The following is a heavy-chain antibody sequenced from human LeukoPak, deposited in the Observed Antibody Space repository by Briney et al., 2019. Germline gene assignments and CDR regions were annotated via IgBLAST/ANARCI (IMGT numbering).Heavy chain of an antibody. D-gene: IGHD6-19*01. J-gene: IGHJ5*02. Sequence: GGSLGLSCAASGFTFSSYAMSWVRQAPGKGLEWISYINSGGTPIYYADSVKGRFTMSRDNAKNSLYLQMNSLRAEDTAVYYCARDFSGWSVDPWGQGTLVTVSS. CDR3: ARDFSGWSVDP. CDR1: GFTFSSYA. CDR2: INSGGTPI. V-gene: IGHV3-48*03.